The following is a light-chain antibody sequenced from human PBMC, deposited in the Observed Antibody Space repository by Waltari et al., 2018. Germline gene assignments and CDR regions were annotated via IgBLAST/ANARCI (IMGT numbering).Light chain of an antibody. Sequence: QSVLTQPPAVSAAPGHPVTISCSGSPSTIGNFHVSWYQQLPGTVPTLLVYDTYKRPSGIPDRFFGSKSGTSATLGITGLQTGDEAQYYCGAWDSSLTAYVFGTGTEVTVL. V-gene: IGLV1-51*01. CDR3: GAWDSSLTAYV. J-gene: IGLJ1*01. CDR1: PSTIGNFH. CDR2: DTY.